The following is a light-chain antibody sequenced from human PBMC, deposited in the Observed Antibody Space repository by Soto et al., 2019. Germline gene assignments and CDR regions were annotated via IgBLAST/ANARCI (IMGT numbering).Light chain of an antibody. Sequence: EIVLTQSPATLSLSPGERATLSCRASQSVSSYLAWYQQKPGQAPRLLIYDASNRATDIPVRFSGSGSGTDFTLTISSLEPEDFAVYYCLQRSGWPWTFGQGTRVEIK. CDR2: DAS. CDR3: LQRSGWPWT. J-gene: IGKJ1*01. V-gene: IGKV3-11*01. CDR1: QSVSSY.